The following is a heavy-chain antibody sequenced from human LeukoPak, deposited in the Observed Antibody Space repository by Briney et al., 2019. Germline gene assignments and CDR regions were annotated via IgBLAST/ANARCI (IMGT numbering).Heavy chain of an antibody. V-gene: IGHV4-59*01. CDR1: GGSISSYY. CDR3: ARVSGYDWESFYDY. Sequence: SETLSLTCTVSGGSISSYYWSWIRQPPGKGLEWIGYIYYSGSTNYSPSLKSRVTISVDTSKNQFSLKLSSVTAADTAMYYCARVSGYDWESFYDYWGQGSLVTVSS. CDR2: IYYSGST. D-gene: IGHD5-12*01. J-gene: IGHJ4*02.